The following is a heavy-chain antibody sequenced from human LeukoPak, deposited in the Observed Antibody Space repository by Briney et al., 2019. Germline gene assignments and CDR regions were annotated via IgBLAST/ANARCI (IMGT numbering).Heavy chain of an antibody. CDR3: AKLPLRITIFWPYYFDY. V-gene: IGHV3-23*01. CDR2: ISGSGGST. D-gene: IGHD3-9*01. Sequence: GGSLRLSCAASGFTFRSYAMSWVRQAPGKGLEWVSAISGSGGSTYYADSVKGRFTISRDNSKNTLYLQMNSLRAEDTAVYYCAKLPLRITIFWPYYFDYWGQGTLVTVSS. CDR1: GFTFRSYA. J-gene: IGHJ4*02.